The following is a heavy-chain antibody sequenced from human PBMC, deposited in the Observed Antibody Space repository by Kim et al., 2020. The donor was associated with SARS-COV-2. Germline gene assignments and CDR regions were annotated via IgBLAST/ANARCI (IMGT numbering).Heavy chain of an antibody. J-gene: IGHJ4*02. V-gene: IGHV3-9*01. CDR3: AKDIADGSGSYYENFDY. Sequence: VKGRFTISRDNAKNSLYLQMNSLRAEDTALYYCAKDIADGSGSYYENFDYWGQGTLVTVSS. D-gene: IGHD3-10*01.